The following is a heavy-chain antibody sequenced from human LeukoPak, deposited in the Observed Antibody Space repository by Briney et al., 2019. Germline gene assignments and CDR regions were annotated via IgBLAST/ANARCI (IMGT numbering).Heavy chain of an antibody. CDR3: AKGLYSHGLFDF. V-gene: IGHV3-23*01. J-gene: IGHJ4*02. D-gene: IGHD5-18*01. Sequence: GGSLRLSCAASGFTFIGYAMSWVCQAPGKGLEWVSAITGSADSTYYADSVKGRFTVSRDNSKNTLYLQMNTLRAEDTAVYYCAKGLYSHGLFDFWGQGTLVTVSS. CDR1: GFTFIGYA. CDR2: ITGSADST.